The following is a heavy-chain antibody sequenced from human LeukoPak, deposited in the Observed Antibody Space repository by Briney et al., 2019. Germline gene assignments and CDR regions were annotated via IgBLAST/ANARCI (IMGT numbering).Heavy chain of an antibody. CDR3: ARDGVIAVAGTNYYYGMDV. J-gene: IGHJ6*02. D-gene: IGHD6-19*01. CDR2: IYTSGST. Sequence: SETLTLTCTVSGGSISSYYWSWIRQPPGKGLEWIGRIYTSGSTNYNPSLKSRVTMSVDTSKNQFSLKLSSVTAADTAVYYCARDGVIAVAGTNYYYGMDVWGQGTTVTVSS. CDR1: GGSISSYY. V-gene: IGHV4-4*07.